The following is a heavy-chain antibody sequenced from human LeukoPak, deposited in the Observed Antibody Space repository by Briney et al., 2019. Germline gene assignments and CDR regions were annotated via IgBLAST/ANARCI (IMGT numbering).Heavy chain of an antibody. CDR3: AGAFIVGADSPGDFQH. V-gene: IGHV3-53*01. Sequence: PGGSLRLSCAASGFTVSSNYMSWVRQAPGKGLEWGSVIYSGGSTYYADSVKGRFTISGDNSKNTLYLQMNSLRAEDTAVYYCAGAFIVGADSPGDFQHWGQGTLVTVSS. J-gene: IGHJ1*01. CDR2: IYSGGST. CDR1: GFTVSSNY. D-gene: IGHD1-26*01.